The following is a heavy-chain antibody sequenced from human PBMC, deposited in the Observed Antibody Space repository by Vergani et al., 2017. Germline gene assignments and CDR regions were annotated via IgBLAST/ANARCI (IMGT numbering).Heavy chain of an antibody. V-gene: IGHV1-2*02. Sequence: QVQLVQSGAEVKKPGASLKVSCKASGYTFTGYYMHWVRQAPGQGLEWMGWINPNSGGTNYAQKFQGRVTITADESTSTAYMELSSLRSEDTAVYYCARDYSATCDYWGQGTLVTVSS. CDR2: INPNSGGT. CDR1: GYTFTGYY. J-gene: IGHJ4*02. CDR3: ARDYSATCDY. D-gene: IGHD2-15*01.